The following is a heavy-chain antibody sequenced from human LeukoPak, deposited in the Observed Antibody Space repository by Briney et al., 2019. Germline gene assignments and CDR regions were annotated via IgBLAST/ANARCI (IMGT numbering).Heavy chain of an antibody. V-gene: IGHV1-18*01. CDR1: GYTFTSYG. CDR3: ARDLSIAAPGTDFDY. D-gene: IGHD6-13*01. J-gene: IGHJ4*02. CDR2: ISAYNGNT. Sequence: ASVKVSCKASGYTFTSYGISWVRQAPGQGLEWMGWISAYNGNTNYAQKLQGRVTMTTDTSTTTAYMELRSLRSDDTAVYYCARDLSIAAPGTDFDYWGQGTLVTVSS.